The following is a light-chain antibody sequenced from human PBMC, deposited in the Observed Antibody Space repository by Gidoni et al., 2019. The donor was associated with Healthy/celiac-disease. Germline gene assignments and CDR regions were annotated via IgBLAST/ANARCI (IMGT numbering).Light chain of an antibody. CDR2: AAS. CDR1: QSISSY. CDR3: QQSYSTPST. J-gene: IGKJ4*01. Sequence: DIQMTQSPSSLSASVGDRVTITCRESQSISSYLNWYQQKPGKAPKLLIYAASSLQSGVPSRFSGSGSGTDFTLTSSRLQPEEFATYYCQQSYSTPSTFXGXTKVEIK. V-gene: IGKV1-39*01.